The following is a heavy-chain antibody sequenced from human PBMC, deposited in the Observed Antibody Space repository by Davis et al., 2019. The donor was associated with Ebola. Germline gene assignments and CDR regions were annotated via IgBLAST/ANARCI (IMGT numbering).Heavy chain of an antibody. J-gene: IGHJ4*02. CDR2: INHSGST. D-gene: IGHD3-3*01. CDR1: GGSISGHY. CDR3: ARHPDVSGYFY. Sequence: MPSETLSLTCAVYGGSISGHYWSWIRQPPGKGLEWIGEINHSGSTNYNPSLKSRVTISVDTSKNQFSLKVTSVTAADTAVYYCARHPDVSGYFYWGQGTLVTVSS. V-gene: IGHV4-34*01.